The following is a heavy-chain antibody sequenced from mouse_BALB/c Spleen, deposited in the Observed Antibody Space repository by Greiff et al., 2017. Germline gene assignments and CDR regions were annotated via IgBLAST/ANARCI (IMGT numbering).Heavy chain of an antibody. Sequence: QVQLKQSAAELARPGASVKMSCKASGYTFTSYTMHWVKQRPGQGLEWIGYINPSSGYTEYNQKFKDKTTLTADKSSSTAYMQLSSLTSEDSAVYYCASGSLDYWGQGTTLTVSS. J-gene: IGHJ2*01. V-gene: IGHV1-4*02. CDR1: GYTFTSYT. D-gene: IGHD1-1*01. CDR3: ASGSLDY. CDR2: INPSSGYT.